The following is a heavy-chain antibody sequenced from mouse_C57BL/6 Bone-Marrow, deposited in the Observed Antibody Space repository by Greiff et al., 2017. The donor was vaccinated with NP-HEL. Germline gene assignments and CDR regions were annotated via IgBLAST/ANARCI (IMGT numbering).Heavy chain of an antibody. CDR2: ISSGGDYI. V-gene: IGHV5-9-1*02. Sequence: EVKLVESGEGLVKPGGSLKLSCAASGFTFSSYAMSWVRQTPEKRLEWVAYISSGGDYIYYADTVKGRFTISRDNARNTLYLQMSSLKSEDTAIYYCTRDDDGYYDYWGQGTTLTVSS. CDR1: GFTFSSYA. J-gene: IGHJ2*01. D-gene: IGHD2-3*01. CDR3: TRDDDGYYDY.